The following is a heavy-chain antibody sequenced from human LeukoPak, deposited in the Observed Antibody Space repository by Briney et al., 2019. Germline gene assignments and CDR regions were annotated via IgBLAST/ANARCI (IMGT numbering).Heavy chain of an antibody. D-gene: IGHD2-2*01. J-gene: IGHJ4*02. Sequence: GGSLRLSCVASGFTFNSYVMSWVRQAPGKGLEWVSAISGSGGSTYYADYVKGRFTISRDNSKSTLYLQMNSLGAEDTALYSCAKDNAYCTSTSCFLEYWGQGTLVTVSS. CDR1: GFTFNSYV. CDR3: AKDNAYCTSTSCFLEY. V-gene: IGHV3-23*01. CDR2: ISGSGGST.